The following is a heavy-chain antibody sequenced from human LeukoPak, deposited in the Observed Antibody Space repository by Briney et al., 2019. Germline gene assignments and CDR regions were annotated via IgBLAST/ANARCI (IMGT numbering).Heavy chain of an antibody. CDR2: IWYDGSNK. V-gene: IGHV3-33*06. CDR3: AKGTVGYYYDSRGWDYFDY. Sequence: PGRSLRLSCAASGFTFSIYGMHWVRQAPGKGLAWVAVIWYDGSNKYNAESVKGRFTISRDNSKTTLYLQMNSLRAEDTAVYYCAKGTVGYYYDSRGWDYFDYWGQGTLVTVSS. D-gene: IGHD3-22*01. J-gene: IGHJ4*02. CDR1: GFTFSIYG.